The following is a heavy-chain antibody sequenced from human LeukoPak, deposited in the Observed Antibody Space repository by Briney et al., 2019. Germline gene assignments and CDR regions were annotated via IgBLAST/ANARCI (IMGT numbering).Heavy chain of an antibody. CDR3: AKGGASVTDAPHGDVVTTTLDGFDI. V-gene: IGHV3-23*01. CDR2: VRGSGGHK. J-gene: IGHJ3*02. D-gene: IGHD4-17*01. CDR1: GFTFSTYP. Sequence: GGSLRLSCVASGFTFSTYPMSWVRQAPGKGLEWVSGVRGSGGHKFYADSARGRVTISRDNSKKTLYLQMNSLRADDTAVYYCAKGGASVTDAPHGDVVTTTLDGFDIWGHGTMVTVST.